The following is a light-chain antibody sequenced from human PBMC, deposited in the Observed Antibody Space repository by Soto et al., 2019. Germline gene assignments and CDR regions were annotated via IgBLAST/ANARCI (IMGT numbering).Light chain of an antibody. Sequence: DIVMTQSPDSLAVSLGERATINCKSSQSVLFSYNNKNSLARYQQKPGQSPKLLIYWSSTRESGVPDRFSGSGSGKDFTLSNSSLQAEDVSVYYCQRYYNTASITFCQETQLEI. J-gene: IGKJ5*01. CDR1: QSVLFSYNNKNS. V-gene: IGKV4-1*01. CDR2: WSS. CDR3: QRYYNTASIT.